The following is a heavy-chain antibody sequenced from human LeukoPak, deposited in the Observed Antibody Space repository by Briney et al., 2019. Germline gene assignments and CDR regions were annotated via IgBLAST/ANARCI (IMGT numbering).Heavy chain of an antibody. V-gene: IGHV4-59*01. CDR1: GGSISSYY. CDR2: IYYSGST. D-gene: IGHD3-22*01. J-gene: IGHJ3*02. Sequence: SETLSLTCTVSGGSISSYYWSWIRQPPGKGLEWIGYIYYSGSTNYNPSLESRVTISVDTSKNQFSLKLSSVTAADTAVYYCARGDSGYYHDAFDIWGQGTMVTVSS. CDR3: ARGDSGYYHDAFDI.